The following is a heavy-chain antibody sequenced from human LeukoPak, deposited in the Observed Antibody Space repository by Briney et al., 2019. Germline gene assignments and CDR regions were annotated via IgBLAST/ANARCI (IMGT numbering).Heavy chain of an antibody. CDR3: ARGPRYCSSTSCAPLFDY. Sequence: SETLSLTCAVYGGSFSGYYWSWIRQPPGKGLEWIGEINHSGSTNYNPSLKSRVTISVDTSKNQFSLKLSSVTAADPAVYYCARGPRYCSSTSCAPLFDYWGQGTLVTVSS. CDR2: INHSGST. V-gene: IGHV4-34*01. J-gene: IGHJ4*02. CDR1: GGSFSGYY. D-gene: IGHD2-2*01.